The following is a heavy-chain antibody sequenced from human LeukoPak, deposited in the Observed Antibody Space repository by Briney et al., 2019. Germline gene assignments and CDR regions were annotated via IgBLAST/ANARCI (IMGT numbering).Heavy chain of an antibody. CDR3: VKSNSGQYNWFDP. CDR2: TYYRSKWYN. CDR1: GDSVSSNSAA. V-gene: IGHV6-1*01. Sequence: SQTLSLTCAISGDSVSSNSAAWTWIRQSPSRGLEWLGTTYYRSKWYNDYAVSVKSRITINPDTSKNQFSLQLNSVTPEDTAVYYCVKSNSGQYNWFDPWGQGTLVTVSS. D-gene: IGHD6-25*01. J-gene: IGHJ5*02.